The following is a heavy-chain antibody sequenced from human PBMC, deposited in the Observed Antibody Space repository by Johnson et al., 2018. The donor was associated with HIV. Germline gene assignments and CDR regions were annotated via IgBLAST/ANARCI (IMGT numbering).Heavy chain of an antibody. D-gene: IGHD3-10*01. Sequence: VQLVESGGGLVQPGGSLRLSCAASGFTFSSYWMSWVRQAPGKGLEWVAFIRYDGSYKYYADSVTGRFTISRDNSKNTLYVQMNSLRVEDTAVYYCAKDDSPSGAFDLWGQGTMVIVSS. V-gene: IGHV3-30*02. J-gene: IGHJ3*01. CDR2: IRYDGSYK. CDR3: AKDDSPSGAFDL. CDR1: GFTFSSYW.